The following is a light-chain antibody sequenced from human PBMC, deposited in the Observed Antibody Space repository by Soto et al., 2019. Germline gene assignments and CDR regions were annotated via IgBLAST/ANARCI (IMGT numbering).Light chain of an antibody. J-gene: IGKJ5*01. Sequence: EVVMTQSPGTVSVSPGERATLSCRASQSVGTGLAWYQQKPGQAPRLLIYGASTRATGVPARFSGRGSGTEFTFTISSLQSEDFAVYYCQQYYNWPPITFGQGTRLEIK. V-gene: IGKV3-15*01. CDR3: QQYYNWPPIT. CDR2: GAS. CDR1: QSVGTG.